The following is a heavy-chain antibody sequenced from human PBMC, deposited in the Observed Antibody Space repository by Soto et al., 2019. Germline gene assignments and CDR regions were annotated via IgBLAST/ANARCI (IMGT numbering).Heavy chain of an antibody. Sequence: GGSLRLSCRVSGFTFNNSGMHWVRQAPGKGLEWMAVISYDGSDKYYADSVKGRVIISRDNSKNTLNLEMNSLRAEDTAIYYCVKDRVPGAYGNYYGMDVWGQGTTVTAP. CDR3: VKDRVPGAYGNYYGMDV. V-gene: IGHV3-30*18. CDR1: GFTFNNSG. D-gene: IGHD5-12*01. CDR2: ISYDGSDK. J-gene: IGHJ6*02.